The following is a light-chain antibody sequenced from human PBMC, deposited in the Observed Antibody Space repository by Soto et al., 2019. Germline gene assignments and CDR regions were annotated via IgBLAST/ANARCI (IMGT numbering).Light chain of an antibody. CDR1: SSDVGGYNS. Sequence: QSALTQPASVSGSPGQSITISCTGTSSDVGGYNSVSWYQQHPGKAPKLMIYDVSNRPSGFSNRFSGSKSGNTASLTISGLQAEDEADFYCSSYTTSSSVVFGGGTQLTVL. V-gene: IGLV2-14*01. CDR3: SSYTTSSSVV. CDR2: DVS. J-gene: IGLJ2*01.